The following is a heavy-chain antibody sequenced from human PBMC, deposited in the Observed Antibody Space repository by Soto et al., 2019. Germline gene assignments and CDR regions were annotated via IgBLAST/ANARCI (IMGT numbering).Heavy chain of an antibody. Sequence: GGSLRLSCAASGFTFSSYAMSWVRQAPGKGLEWVSAISGSGGSTYYADSVKGRFTISRDNSKNTLYLQMNSLRAEDTAVYYCAKDPYNIVVVPAANFDYWGQGTLVTVSS. CDR3: AKDPYNIVVVPAANFDY. CDR2: ISGSGGST. CDR1: GFTFSSYA. J-gene: IGHJ4*02. V-gene: IGHV3-23*01. D-gene: IGHD2-2*01.